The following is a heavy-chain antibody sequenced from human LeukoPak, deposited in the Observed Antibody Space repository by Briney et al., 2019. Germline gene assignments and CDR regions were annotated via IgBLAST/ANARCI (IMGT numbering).Heavy chain of an antibody. Sequence: QSGGSLRLSCAASGFTFSDYAMSWVRQALGKGLKWVSVISGSGGSTYNVDPVKGRFTISRDNSKNTQYLQMNSLRAEDTAVYYCAREGYGDYVFDYWGQGTLVTVSS. V-gene: IGHV3-23*01. CDR1: GFTFSDYA. J-gene: IGHJ4*02. CDR3: AREGYGDYVFDY. D-gene: IGHD4-17*01. CDR2: ISGSGGST.